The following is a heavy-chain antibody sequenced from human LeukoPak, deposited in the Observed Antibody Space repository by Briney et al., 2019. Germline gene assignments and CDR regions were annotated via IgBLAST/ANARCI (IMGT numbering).Heavy chain of an antibody. CDR3: TRVGYIDEGIDY. J-gene: IGHJ4*02. CDR1: GFPFSSYW. CDR2: IKQDGSKK. Sequence: GGSLRLSCVASGFPFSSYWMTWVRQAPGKGLEWVANIKQDGSKKSYVDSVKGRFTTSRDNAKDSLYLQMNSLRAEDTAIYYCTRVGYIDEGIDYWGQGTLVTVSS. D-gene: IGHD5-24*01. V-gene: IGHV3-7*04.